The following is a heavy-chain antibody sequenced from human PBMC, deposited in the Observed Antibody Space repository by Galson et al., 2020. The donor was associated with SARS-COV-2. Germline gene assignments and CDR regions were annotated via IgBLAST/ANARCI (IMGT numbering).Heavy chain of an antibody. J-gene: IGHJ4*02. CDR2: IKAKADGATT. V-gene: IGHV3-15*01. Sequence: GGSLRLSCAASGFTFSNAWLHWVRQAPGKGLEWVGRIKAKADGATTDYGAPVKGRFAISRDDSKNTLYLQMNTLKTEDTAVYYCSTGRRYSYGFYLGGNDHWGQGALVTVSS. D-gene: IGHD5-18*01. CDR3: STGRRYSYGFYLGGNDH. CDR1: GFTFSNAW.